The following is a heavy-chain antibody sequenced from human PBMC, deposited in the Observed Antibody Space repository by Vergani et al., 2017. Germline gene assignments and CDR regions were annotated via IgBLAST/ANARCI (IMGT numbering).Heavy chain of an antibody. D-gene: IGHD3-16*02. J-gene: IGHJ4*02. Sequence: EVQLLESGGGLVQPGGSLRLSCAASGFTFSSYAMSWVRQAPGKGLEWVSAISGSGGSTYYADSVKGRFTISRDNSKNTLYLQMNSLRAEDTAVYYCARSYDYIWGSYRHPPGYFDYWGQGTLVTVSS. CDR3: ARSYDYIWGSYRHPPGYFDY. CDR1: GFTFSSYA. CDR2: ISGSGGST. V-gene: IGHV3-23*01.